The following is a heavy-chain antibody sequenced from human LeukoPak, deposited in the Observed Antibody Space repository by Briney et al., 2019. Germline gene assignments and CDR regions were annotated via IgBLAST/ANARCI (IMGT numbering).Heavy chain of an antibody. Sequence: PSETLSLTCAVSGGSMSDHYWSWIRQNPGTTLEWIGYIYATGNTNYSPSLKGRVTISLDTSKNHFSLRLRSVTAADTALYYCARHFRRDYPDSGSSQYFHYIDVWGKGTTVVVSS. D-gene: IGHD3-10*01. CDR2: IYATGNT. CDR1: GGSMSDHY. CDR3: ARHFRRDYPDSGSSQYFHYIDV. J-gene: IGHJ6*03. V-gene: IGHV4-4*09.